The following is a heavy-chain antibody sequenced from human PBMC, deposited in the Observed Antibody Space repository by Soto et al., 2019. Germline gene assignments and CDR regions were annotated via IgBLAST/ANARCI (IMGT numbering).Heavy chain of an antibody. Sequence: SETLSLTCTVSGGSISSSSYYWGWIRQPPGKRLEWIGSIYYSGGTYYNPSLKSRVTISVDTSKNQFSLKLSSVTAADTAVYYFASLSRYDRTRAIFAYWGQGTLGTVSA. CDR3: ASLSRYDRTRAIFAY. D-gene: IGHD3-22*01. V-gene: IGHV4-39*01. CDR1: GGSISSSSYY. J-gene: IGHJ4*02. CDR2: IYYSGGT.